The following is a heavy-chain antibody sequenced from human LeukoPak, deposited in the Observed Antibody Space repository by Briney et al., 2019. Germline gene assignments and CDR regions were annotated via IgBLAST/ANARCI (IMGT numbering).Heavy chain of an antibody. CDR1: GGSISSYY. D-gene: IGHD3-10*01. Sequence: PSETLSLTCTVFGGSISSYYWSWIRQPPGKGLEGIGYIYYSGSTNYNPSLKSRVTISVDTSKNQFSLKLSSVTAADTAVYYCARGTRVVRGTTGYYYGMDVWGQGTTVTVSS. CDR3: ARGTRVVRGTTGYYYGMDV. V-gene: IGHV4-59*01. CDR2: IYYSGST. J-gene: IGHJ6*02.